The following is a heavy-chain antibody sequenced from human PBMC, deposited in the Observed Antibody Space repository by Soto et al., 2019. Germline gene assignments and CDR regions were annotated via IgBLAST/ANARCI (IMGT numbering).Heavy chain of an antibody. Sequence: GGSLRLSCAASGFTFSSYSMNWVRQAPGKGLEWVSSISSSSSYIYYADSVKGRFTISRDNAKNSLYLQMNSLRAEDTAVYYCAIALYYYDRRGHYASWGQGTLVTVSS. D-gene: IGHD3-22*01. V-gene: IGHV3-21*01. J-gene: IGHJ1*01. CDR3: AIALYYYDRRGHYAS. CDR2: ISSSSSYI. CDR1: GFTFSSYS.